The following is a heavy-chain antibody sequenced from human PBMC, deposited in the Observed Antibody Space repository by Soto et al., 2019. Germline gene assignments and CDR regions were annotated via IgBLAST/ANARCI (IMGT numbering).Heavy chain of an antibody. CDR1: GFTVSSKY. V-gene: IGHV3-66*01. J-gene: IGHJ6*03. D-gene: IGHD2-15*01. CDR2: IQSGGTT. CDR3: ARVDILCSGGSCYGVPMDV. Sequence: EVQLVESGGGLVQPGGSLRLSCAASGFTVSSKYMSWVRQAPGKGLEWVSLIQSGGTTYYADSVKGRCTISRDSYKNKLHLHMDSLRAEDTAVYYCARVDILCSGGSCYGVPMDVLGKWTTVTVSS.